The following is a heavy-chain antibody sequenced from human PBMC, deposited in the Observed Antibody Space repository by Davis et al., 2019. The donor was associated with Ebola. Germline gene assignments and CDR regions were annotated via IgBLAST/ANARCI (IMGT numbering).Heavy chain of an antibody. Sequence: GESLKISCSASGFTFSSYAMHWVRQAPGKGLEYVSAISSNGGSTYYADSVKGRFTISRDNSKNTLYLQMSSLRAEDTAVYYCAKSSSRFGTFDYWGQGTLVTVSS. CDR2: ISSNGGST. CDR3: AKSSSRFGTFDY. J-gene: IGHJ4*02. D-gene: IGHD1-14*01. V-gene: IGHV3-64D*06. CDR1: GFTFSSYA.